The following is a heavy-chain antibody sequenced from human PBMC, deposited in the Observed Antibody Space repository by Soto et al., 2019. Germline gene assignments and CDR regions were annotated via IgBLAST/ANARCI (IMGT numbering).Heavy chain of an antibody. CDR1: GFTFSSYS. D-gene: IGHD6-19*01. J-gene: IGHJ5*02. Sequence: GGSLRLSCAASGFTFSSYSMNWVRQAPGKGLEWVSSISSSSSYIYYADSVKGRFTISRDNAKNSLYLQMNSLRAEDTAVYYCARALPAVAGPTWGQGTLVTVSS. CDR2: ISSSSSYI. CDR3: ARALPAVAGPT. V-gene: IGHV3-21*01.